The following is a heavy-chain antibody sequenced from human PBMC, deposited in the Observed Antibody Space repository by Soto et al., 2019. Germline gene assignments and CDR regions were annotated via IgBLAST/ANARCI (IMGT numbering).Heavy chain of an antibody. Sequence: SETLSLTCSVSGGSISRYYWSWIRQPPGKGLEWIGYAYYSGDTGYNPSLKSRVTMAVDMSKSQVSLKLSSVTAADTAVYYCARDRSTYGGGGTGEVKENWFDPWGQGALVTVSS. J-gene: IGHJ5*02. V-gene: IGHV4-59*01. CDR3: ARDRSTYGGGGTGEVKENWFDP. D-gene: IGHD2-8*01. CDR2: AYYSGDT. CDR1: GGSISRYY.